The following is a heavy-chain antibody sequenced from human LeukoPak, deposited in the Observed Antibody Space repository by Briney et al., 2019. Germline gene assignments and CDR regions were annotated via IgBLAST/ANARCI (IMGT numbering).Heavy chain of an antibody. CDR2: IYTSGST. V-gene: IGHV4-4*07. J-gene: IGHJ5*02. Sequence: SETLSLTCTVSGGSISSYYWSWIRQPAGKGLEWIGRIYTSGSTNYNPSLKSRVTMSVDTSKNQFSLKLSSVTAADTAVYYCARGLYYYGSGSYYISTWFDPWGQGTLVTVSS. CDR3: ARGLYYYGSGSYYISTWFDP. CDR1: GGSISSYY. D-gene: IGHD3-10*01.